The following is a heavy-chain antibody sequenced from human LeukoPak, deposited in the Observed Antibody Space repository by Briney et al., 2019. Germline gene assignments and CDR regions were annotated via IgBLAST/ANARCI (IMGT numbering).Heavy chain of an antibody. CDR1: GGSISSGDYY. CDR2: IWTGAGT. Sequence: SETLSLTCSVSGGSISSGDYYWNWIRQPAGKELEWIGRIWTGAGTSYKPSLKSRVTISADTSKNQFSLKLSSVTAADTAVYYCASGGFGVVIIGDAFDIWGQGTMVTVSS. J-gene: IGHJ3*02. D-gene: IGHD3-3*01. V-gene: IGHV4-61*02. CDR3: ASGGFGVVIIGDAFDI.